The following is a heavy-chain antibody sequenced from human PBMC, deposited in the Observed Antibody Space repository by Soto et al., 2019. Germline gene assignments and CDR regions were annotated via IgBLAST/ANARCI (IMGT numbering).Heavy chain of an antibody. J-gene: IGHJ4*02. CDR3: ASRAGHYDSSGYYPFDY. D-gene: IGHD3-22*01. Sequence: ASVKVSCKASGGTFSSYAISWVRQAPGQGLEWMGGIIPIFGTANYAQKFQGRVTITADESTSTAYMELSSLRSEDTAVYYCASRAGHYDSSGYYPFDYWGQGTLVTVSS. V-gene: IGHV1-69*13. CDR1: GGTFSSYA. CDR2: IIPIFGTA.